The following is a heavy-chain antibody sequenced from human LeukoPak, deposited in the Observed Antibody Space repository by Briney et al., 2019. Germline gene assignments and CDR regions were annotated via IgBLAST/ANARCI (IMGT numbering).Heavy chain of an antibody. V-gene: IGHV3-48*04. CDR1: GFTFSSYS. Sequence: GGSLRLSCAASGFTFSSYSMNWVRQAPGKGLEWVSYISSSSSTIYYADSVKGRFTISRDNAKNSLYLQMNSLRVEDTAVYYCARRPFGADYWGQGTLVTVSS. D-gene: IGHD3-10*01. J-gene: IGHJ4*02. CDR2: ISSSSSTI. CDR3: ARRPFGADY.